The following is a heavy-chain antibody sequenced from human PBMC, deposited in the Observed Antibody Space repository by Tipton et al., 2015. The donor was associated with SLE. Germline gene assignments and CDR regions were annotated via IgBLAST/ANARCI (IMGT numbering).Heavy chain of an antibody. D-gene: IGHD1-26*01. CDR2: IYYSGST. CDR3: ARQWVATVADWYFDL. J-gene: IGHJ2*01. Sequence: LRLSCTVSGYSISSGYYWGWIRQPPGKGLEWIGSIYYSGSTYYNPSLKSRVTISVDTSKNQFSLKLNSVTAADTAVYYCARQWVATVADWYFDLWGRGTLVTVSS. V-gene: IGHV4-38-2*02. CDR1: GYSISSGYY.